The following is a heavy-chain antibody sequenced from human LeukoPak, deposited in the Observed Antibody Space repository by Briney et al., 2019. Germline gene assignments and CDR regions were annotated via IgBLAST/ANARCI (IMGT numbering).Heavy chain of an antibody. D-gene: IGHD3-10*01. CDR3: ARQGVLLWFGTLDV. J-gene: IGHJ6*04. V-gene: IGHV1-8*03. Sequence: ASVKVSCRASGYTFTSYDINWVRQATGQGLEWMGWMNPNSGNTGYAQKFQGRVTITRNTSISTAYMELSSLRSEDTAVYYCARQGVLLWFGTLDVWGKGTTVTVSS. CDR2: MNPNSGNT. CDR1: GYTFTSYD.